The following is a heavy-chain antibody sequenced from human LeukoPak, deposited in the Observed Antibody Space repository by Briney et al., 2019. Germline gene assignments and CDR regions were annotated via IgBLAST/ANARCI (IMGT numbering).Heavy chain of an antibody. CDR2: ISGGSA. CDR3: AREGLSQVIWGY. D-gene: IGHD3-16*01. CDR1: GFTFSSYA. V-gene: IGHV3-23*01. Sequence: GGSLRLSCAASGFTFSSYAMSWVRQAPGKGLEWVSAISGGSADYADSVKGRFSISIDNSKNTLYLQMNSLRVEDTAVYYCAREGLSQVIWGYWGQGTLVTVSS. J-gene: IGHJ4*02.